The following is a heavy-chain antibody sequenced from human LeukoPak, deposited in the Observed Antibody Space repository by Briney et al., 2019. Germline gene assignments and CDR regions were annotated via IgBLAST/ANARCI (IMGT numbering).Heavy chain of an antibody. CDR2: ISNTGST. V-gene: IGHV4-59*01. J-gene: IGHJ4*02. D-gene: IGHD5-18*01. Sequence: KSSETLSLTCTVSGGSISGYYWSWIRQPPGKGLEWLGYISNTGSTSYNPSLKSRVTISVDTSKNHFSLNLSSVTAADTAVYYCARGVTGYSYGYGYWGQGTLVTVSS. CDR3: ARGVTGYSYGYGY. CDR1: GGSISGYY.